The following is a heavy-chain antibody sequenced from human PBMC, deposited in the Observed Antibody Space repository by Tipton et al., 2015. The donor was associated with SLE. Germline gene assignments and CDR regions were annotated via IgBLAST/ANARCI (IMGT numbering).Heavy chain of an antibody. Sequence: TLSLTCTISSGSISTYHWSWLRQPPGKGLEWIGYIHHSGSINYNPSLRSQVTMSMDTSKNQFSLRLSSVTAADTAVYYCARAILTGWWFAPWGQGTLVTVSS. CDR1: SGSISTYH. CDR2: IHHSGSI. J-gene: IGHJ5*02. CDR3: ARAILTGWWFAP. V-gene: IGHV4-59*08. D-gene: IGHD3-9*01.